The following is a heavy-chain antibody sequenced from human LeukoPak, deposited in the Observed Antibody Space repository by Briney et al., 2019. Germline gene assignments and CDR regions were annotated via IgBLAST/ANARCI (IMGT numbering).Heavy chain of an antibody. CDR1: GFTFSSYG. Sequence: GGSLRLSCEASGFTFSSYGMHWVRQAPGKGLDWVAVISYDGSNKYYADSVKGRFTISRDNSKNTLYLQMNSLRAEDTAVYYCASGYCSSTSCYGLFGAFDIWGQGTMVTVSS. D-gene: IGHD2-2*01. J-gene: IGHJ3*02. V-gene: IGHV3-30*03. CDR3: ASGYCSSTSCYGLFGAFDI. CDR2: ISYDGSNK.